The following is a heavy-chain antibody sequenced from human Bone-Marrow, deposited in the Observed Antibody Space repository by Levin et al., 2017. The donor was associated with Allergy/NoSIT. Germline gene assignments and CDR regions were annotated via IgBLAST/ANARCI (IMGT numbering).Heavy chain of an antibody. CDR3: ARSQGRSGWSYYDYGMDV. D-gene: IGHD6-19*01. V-gene: IGHV3-21*06. J-gene: IGHJ6*02. CDR2: ISGNSHYV. Sequence: GGSLRLSCRGSGFDFNTHDMNWVRQAPGQGLEWVSSISGNSHYVYYVDSVKGRFSISRDNAKNSMFLHMNSLRVEDTAVYYCARSQGRSGWSYYDYGMDVWGRGTTLTVSS. CDR1: GFDFNTHD.